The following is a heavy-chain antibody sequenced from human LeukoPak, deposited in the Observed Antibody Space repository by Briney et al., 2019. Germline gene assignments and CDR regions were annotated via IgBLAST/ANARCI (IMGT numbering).Heavy chain of an antibody. CDR3: ARMLSRELRFLEWSGANWFDP. CDR2: IIPIFGTA. D-gene: IGHD3-3*01. V-gene: IGHV1-69*13. J-gene: IGHJ5*02. Sequence: GASVKVSCKASGGTFSSYAISWVRQAPGQGLEWMGGIIPIFGTANYAQKFQGRVTITADESTSTAYMELSSLRSEDTAVYYCARMLSRELRFLEWSGANWFDPWGQGTLVTVSS. CDR1: GGTFSSYA.